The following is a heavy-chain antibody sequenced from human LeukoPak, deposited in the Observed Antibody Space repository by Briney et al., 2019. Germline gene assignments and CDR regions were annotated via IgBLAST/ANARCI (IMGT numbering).Heavy chain of an antibody. V-gene: IGHV3-21*01. CDR2: ISSSSSYI. Sequence: GGSLRLSCAASGFTFSSYSMNWIRQAPGKGLEWVSSISSSSSYIYYADSVTGRFTISRDNAKNSLYLQMNSLRAEDTAVYYCAREAFSSSWYFPWGQGTLVTVSS. CDR3: AREAFSSSWYFP. CDR1: GFTFSSYS. D-gene: IGHD6-13*01. J-gene: IGHJ5*02.